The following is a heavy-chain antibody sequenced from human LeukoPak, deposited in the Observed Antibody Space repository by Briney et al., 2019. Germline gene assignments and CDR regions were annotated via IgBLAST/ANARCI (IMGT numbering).Heavy chain of an antibody. D-gene: IGHD3-3*01. CDR2: IYYSGST. J-gene: IGHJ6*03. CDR1: GGSISSSSYY. V-gene: IGHV4-39*07. Sequence: SETLSLTCTVSGGSISSSSYYWGWIRQPPGKGLEWIGSIYYSGSTYYNPSLKSRVTISVDTSKNQFSLKLSSVTAADTAVYYSVCLVWSGYPRRDHYYYMDVWGKGTTVTVSS. CDR3: VCLVWSGYPRRDHYYYMDV.